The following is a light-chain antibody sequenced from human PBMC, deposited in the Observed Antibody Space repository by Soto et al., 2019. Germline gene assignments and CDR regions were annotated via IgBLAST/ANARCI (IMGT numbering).Light chain of an antibody. CDR1: QSVRSSY. V-gene: IGKV3-20*01. Sequence: EIVLTPSPGTLSLSPGERATLCCRASQSVRSSYLAWYQQKPGQAPRLLMYGASSRATDIPARFSGSGSGTDFTLTISSLQSEDVAVYYCQQYDSRPLTFGGGTKVDI. CDR2: GAS. CDR3: QQYDSRPLT. J-gene: IGKJ4*01.